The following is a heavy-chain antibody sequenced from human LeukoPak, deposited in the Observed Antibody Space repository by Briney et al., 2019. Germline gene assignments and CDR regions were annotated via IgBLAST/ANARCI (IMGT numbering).Heavy chain of an antibody. CDR2: IIPISGTA. J-gene: IGHJ6*02. D-gene: IGHD6-13*01. CDR1: GYTFTGYY. CDR3: ARGGYSSSWKNYGMDV. V-gene: IGHV1-69*13. Sequence: VASVKVSCKASGYTFTGYYMHWVRQAPGQGLEWMGGIIPISGTANYAQKFQGRVTITADEPTSTAYMELSSLRYGDTAVYYCARGGYSSSWKNYGMDVWGQGTTVIVSS.